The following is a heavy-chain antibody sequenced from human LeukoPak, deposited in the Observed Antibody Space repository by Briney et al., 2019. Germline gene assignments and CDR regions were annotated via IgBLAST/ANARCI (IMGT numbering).Heavy chain of an antibody. V-gene: IGHV4-38-2*02. Sequence: SETLSLTCTVSGYSISSGYYWGWIRQPPGKGLEWIGSIYHSGSTYYNPSLKSRVTISVDTSKNQFSLNLTSVTAADTAVYYCAREVSGDFDYWGQGTLVTVSS. D-gene: IGHD5/OR15-5a*01. CDR2: IYHSGST. CDR3: AREVSGDFDY. J-gene: IGHJ4*02. CDR1: GYSISSGYY.